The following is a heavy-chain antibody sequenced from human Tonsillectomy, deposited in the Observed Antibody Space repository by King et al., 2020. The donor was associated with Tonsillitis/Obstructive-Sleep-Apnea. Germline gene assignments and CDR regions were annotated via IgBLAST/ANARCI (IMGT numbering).Heavy chain of an antibody. J-gene: IGHJ2*01. V-gene: IGHV4-59*01. CDR2: IYYSGST. CDR1: GGSISSYY. D-gene: IGHD7-27*01. Sequence: VQLQESGPGLVKPSETLSLTCTVSGGSISSYYWSWIRQPPGKGLEWIGYIYYSGSTNYNPSLKSRGTISVDTSKNQFSLKLRSVTAADTAVYYCARAIPNWGSYWYFDLWGRGTLVTVSS. CDR3: ARAIPNWGSYWYFDL.